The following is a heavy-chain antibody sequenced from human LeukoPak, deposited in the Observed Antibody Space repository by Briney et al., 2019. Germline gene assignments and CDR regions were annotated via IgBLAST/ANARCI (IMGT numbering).Heavy chain of an antibody. CDR2: ISSSSSYI. CDR1: GFTVSNNF. V-gene: IGHV3-21*01. D-gene: IGHD1-14*01. J-gene: IGHJ6*02. Sequence: GGSLRLSCAASGFTVSNNFMNWVRQAPGKGLEWVSSISSSSSYIYYADSVKGRFTISRDNAKNSLYLQMNSLRAEDTAVYYCAREGGGGSYHYYYYYYGMDVWGQGTTVTVSS. CDR3: AREGGGGSYHYYYYYYGMDV.